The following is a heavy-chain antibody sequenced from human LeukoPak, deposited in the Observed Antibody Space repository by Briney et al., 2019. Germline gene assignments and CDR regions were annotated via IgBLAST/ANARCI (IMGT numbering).Heavy chain of an antibody. V-gene: IGHV1-3*01. CDR2: INGGNADT. Sequence: ASVKVSCKTSGYTFTDFTMHWFRQAPGQRLEWMGCINGGNADTQYSQNFQDRVTFTRDTSASTGFMELSGLKSEDTAVYYCANARVAGGFQYFRHWGQGAWSPSPQ. D-gene: IGHD6-19*01. CDR3: ANARVAGGFQYFRH. J-gene: IGHJ1*01. CDR1: GYTFTDFT.